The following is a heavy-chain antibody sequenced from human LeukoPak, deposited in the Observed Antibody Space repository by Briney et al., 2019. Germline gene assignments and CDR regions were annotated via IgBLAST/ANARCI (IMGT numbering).Heavy chain of an antibody. J-gene: IGHJ4*02. Sequence: PGGPLRLSCAASGFTFRSYWMSWVRQAPGKGLEWVANINQGGSVKYYADSVKGRFTISRDDAKNSLYVQMNSLRDEDTAVYYCARVGYSGWNLEYWGQGTLVTVSS. CDR1: GFTFRSYW. V-gene: IGHV3-7*01. CDR3: ARVGYSGWNLEY. CDR2: INQGGSVK. D-gene: IGHD5-12*01.